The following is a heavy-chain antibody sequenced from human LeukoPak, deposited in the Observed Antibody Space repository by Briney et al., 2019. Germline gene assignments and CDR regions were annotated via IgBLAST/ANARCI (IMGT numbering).Heavy chain of an antibody. CDR1: GYSFTSYW. Sequence: GESLKISCKGFGYSFTSYWIGWVRQMPGKGLEWMGIIYPGDSDTRYSPSFQGQVTISADKSISTAYLQWSSLKASDTAMYYCASREYSSSSPFDYWGQGTLVTVSS. J-gene: IGHJ4*02. CDR2: IYPGDSDT. D-gene: IGHD6-6*01. V-gene: IGHV5-51*01. CDR3: ASREYSSSSPFDY.